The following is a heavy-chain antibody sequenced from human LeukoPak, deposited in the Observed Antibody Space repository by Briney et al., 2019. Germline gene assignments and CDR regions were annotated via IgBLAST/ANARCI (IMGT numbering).Heavy chain of an antibody. Sequence: PGGSLRLSCAASGFTFSSYAMSWVRQAPGKGLEWVANIKQDGSEKYYVDSVKGRFTISRDNAKNSLYLQMNSLRAEDTAVYYCARDRDLSYWGQGTLVTVSS. V-gene: IGHV3-7*01. CDR3: ARDRDLSY. J-gene: IGHJ4*02. D-gene: IGHD3-16*02. CDR2: IKQDGSEK. CDR1: GFTFSSYA.